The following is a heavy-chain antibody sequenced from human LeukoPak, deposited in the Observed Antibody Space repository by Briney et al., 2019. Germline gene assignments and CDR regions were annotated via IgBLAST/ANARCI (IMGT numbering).Heavy chain of an antibody. Sequence: PGGSLRLSCAASGFTFHDYGMSWVRQAPGKGLEWVSSISSSSSYIYYADSVKGRFTISRDNAKNSLYLQMNSLRAEDTAVYYCARGDPAMATYYYYGMDVWGQGTTVTVSS. CDR3: ARGDPAMATYYYYGMDV. CDR1: GFTFHDYG. V-gene: IGHV3-21*01. J-gene: IGHJ6*02. CDR2: ISSSSSYI. D-gene: IGHD5-18*01.